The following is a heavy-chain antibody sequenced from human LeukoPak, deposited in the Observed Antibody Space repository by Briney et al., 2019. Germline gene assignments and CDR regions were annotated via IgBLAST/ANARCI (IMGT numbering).Heavy chain of an antibody. CDR1: GGTFSSYA. D-gene: IGHD2-15*01. CDR3: ARGRMRCSGGSCTPDGDYYYYYGMDV. CDR2: IIPFFGTA. V-gene: IGHV1-69*01. Sequence: SVKVSCKASGGTFSSYAISWVRQAPGQGLEWMGGIIPFFGTANYAQKFQGRVTITADESTSTAYMELSSLRSEDTAVYYCARGRMRCSGGSCTPDGDYYYYYGMDVWGKGTTVTVSS. J-gene: IGHJ6*04.